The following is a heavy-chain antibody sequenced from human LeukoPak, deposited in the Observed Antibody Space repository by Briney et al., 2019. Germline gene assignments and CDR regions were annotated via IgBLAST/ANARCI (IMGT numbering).Heavy chain of an antibody. CDR3: TGDVYQH. D-gene: IGHD1-14*01. CDR2: IYSGGST. V-gene: IGHV3-53*01. J-gene: IGHJ1*01. Sequence: GGSLGLSCAASGLTVNSKYMSWVRQAPGKGLEWVSIIYSGGSTNYADSVKGRFTISRDNSKNTVYLQMNSLRAEDTAVYYCTGDVYQHWGQGTLVTVSS. CDR1: GLTVNSKY.